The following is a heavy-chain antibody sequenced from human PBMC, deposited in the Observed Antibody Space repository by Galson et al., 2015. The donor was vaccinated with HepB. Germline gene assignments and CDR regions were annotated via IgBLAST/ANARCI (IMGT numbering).Heavy chain of an antibody. V-gene: IGHV6-1*01. CDR3: ARDRDDSGSYYATGYYYGMDV. CDR2: TYYRSKWYN. Sequence: CAISGDSVSSNSAAWNWIRQSPSRGLEWLGRTYYRSKWYNDYAVSVKSRITINPDTSKNQFSLQLNSVTPEDTAVYYCARDRDDSGSYYATGYYYGMDVWGQWTTVTVAS. CDR1: GDSVSSNSAA. J-gene: IGHJ6*02. D-gene: IGHD1-26*01.